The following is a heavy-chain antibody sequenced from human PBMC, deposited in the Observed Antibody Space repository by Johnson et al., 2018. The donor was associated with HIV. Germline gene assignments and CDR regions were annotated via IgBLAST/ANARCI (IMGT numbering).Heavy chain of an antibody. CDR3: ARSEVTAPSPPAGAFDI. V-gene: IGHV3-15*01. D-gene: IGHD4-23*01. CDR2: IKTKTEGGTT. Sequence: VQLVESGGGLIQPGGSLRLSCAASGFTFSDVWMTWVRQAPGRGLEWLGRIKTKTEGGTTDYADSVNGRFTISRDNAKNSLYLTMNSLRAEDTAVYYCARSEVTAPSPPAGAFDIWGQGTMVTVSS. CDR1: GFTFSDVW. J-gene: IGHJ3*02.